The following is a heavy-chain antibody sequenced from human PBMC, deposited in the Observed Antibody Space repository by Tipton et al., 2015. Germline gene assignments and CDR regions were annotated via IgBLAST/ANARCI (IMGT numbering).Heavy chain of an antibody. D-gene: IGHD6-13*01. Sequence: TLSLTCRVSGGSITTSAYFWAWIRQPPGRGLEWIGSIYDIGRAYYSPALKSRLNISRDTSRNQFSLRLSSVTDADTAVYYCARGGGSSWYGWFDPWGQGRLVTVSS. J-gene: IGHJ5*02. CDR2: IYDIGRA. V-gene: IGHV4-39*01. CDR3: ARGGGSSWYGWFDP. CDR1: GGSITTSAYF.